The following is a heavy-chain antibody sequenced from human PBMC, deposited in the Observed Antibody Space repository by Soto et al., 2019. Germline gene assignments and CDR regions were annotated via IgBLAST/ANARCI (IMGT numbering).Heavy chain of an antibody. Sequence: PGGSLRLSCVASEFTFCTYNMNWVRQAPGEGLEWVSYISSSSNSVFYADSVKGRFTISRDNANNSLYLQMGSLRAEDTAVYYCARDYYDSSGSLWGQGTLVTVSS. CDR3: ARDYYDSSGSL. D-gene: IGHD3-22*01. CDR2: ISSSSNSV. CDR1: EFTFCTYN. V-gene: IGHV3-48*01. J-gene: IGHJ4*02.